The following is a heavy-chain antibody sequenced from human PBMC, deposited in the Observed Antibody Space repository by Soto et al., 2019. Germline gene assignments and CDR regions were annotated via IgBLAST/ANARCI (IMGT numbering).Heavy chain of an antibody. CDR2: ICYTETT. D-gene: IGHD6-13*01. CDR3: AVWYEAFDI. J-gene: IGHJ3*02. V-gene: IGHV4-39*01. Sequence: QLQLQESGPGLMKPSETLSLTCTVSGGSISSSTYCWGWIRQPPGKGLEWIGNICYTETTYYNPSLKSRVTISVDTSKNQFSLKMSSVTAADPAVYYCAVWYEAFDIWGQGTMVTVSS. CDR1: GGSISSSTYC.